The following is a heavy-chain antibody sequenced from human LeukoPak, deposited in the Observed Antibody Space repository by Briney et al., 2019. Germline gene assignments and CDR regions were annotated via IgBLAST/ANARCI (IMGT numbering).Heavy chain of an antibody. V-gene: IGHV4-59*01. Sequence: SQTLSLTCTVSGGSISSYYWSWIRQPPGKGLEWIGYIYYSGSTNYNPSLKSRVTISVDTSKNQFSLKLSSVTAADTAAYYCARGPILWFGELSLWGQGTLVTVSS. CDR2: IYYSGST. CDR3: ARGPILWFGELSL. D-gene: IGHD3-10*01. CDR1: GGSISSYY. J-gene: IGHJ4*02.